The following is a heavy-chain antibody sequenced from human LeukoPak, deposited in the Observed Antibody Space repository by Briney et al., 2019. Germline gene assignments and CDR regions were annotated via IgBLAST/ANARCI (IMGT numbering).Heavy chain of an antibody. V-gene: IGHV4-59*01. Sequence: SETLSLTCTASGGSISSYYWSWIRQPPGKGLEWIGYIYYSGSTNYNPSLKSRVTISVDTSKNQFSLKLSSVTAADTAVYYCARGYDSSGYYLGYWGQGTLVTVSS. CDR2: IYYSGST. D-gene: IGHD3-22*01. CDR1: GGSISSYY. CDR3: ARGYDSSGYYLGY. J-gene: IGHJ4*02.